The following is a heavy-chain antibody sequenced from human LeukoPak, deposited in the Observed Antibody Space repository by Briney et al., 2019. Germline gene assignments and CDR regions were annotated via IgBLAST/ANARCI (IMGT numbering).Heavy chain of an antibody. V-gene: IGHV1-69*13. D-gene: IGHD6-13*01. CDR2: IIPIFGTA. CDR1: GGTFSSYA. Sequence: SVKVSRKASGGTFSSYAISWVRQAPGQGLEWMGGIIPIFGTANYAQKFQGRVTITADESTSTAYMELSSLRSEDTAVYYCAREGVQQLVFIIDYWGQGTLVTVSS. J-gene: IGHJ4*02. CDR3: AREGVQQLVFIIDY.